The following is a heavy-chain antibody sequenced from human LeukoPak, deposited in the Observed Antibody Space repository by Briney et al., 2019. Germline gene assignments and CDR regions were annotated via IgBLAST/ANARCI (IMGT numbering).Heavy chain of an antibody. V-gene: IGHV4-34*01. Sequence: SETLSLTCAVYGGSFSGYYWSWIRQPPGKGLEWIGEINHSGSTNYNPSLKSRVTISVDTSKNQFSLKLSSVTAADTAVYYCARGSSSRYPYYYYYMDVWGKGTTVTVSS. CDR1: GGSFSGYY. D-gene: IGHD6-13*01. CDR3: ARGSSSRYPYYYYYMDV. CDR2: INHSGST. J-gene: IGHJ6*03.